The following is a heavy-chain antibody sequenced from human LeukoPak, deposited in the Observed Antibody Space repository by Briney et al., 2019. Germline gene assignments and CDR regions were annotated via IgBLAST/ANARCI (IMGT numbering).Heavy chain of an antibody. J-gene: IGHJ4*02. CDR2: ISADASST. Sequence: PGGSLRLSCAASGFTFSSYAMSWVRQAPGKGLEWVSAISADASSTYYADSVEGRFTISRHNSKNTLYLQMNSLRADDTAVYYCARGAYGDYDYWGQGTLVTVSS. CDR3: ARGAYGDYDY. CDR1: GFTFSSYA. D-gene: IGHD4-17*01. V-gene: IGHV3-23*01.